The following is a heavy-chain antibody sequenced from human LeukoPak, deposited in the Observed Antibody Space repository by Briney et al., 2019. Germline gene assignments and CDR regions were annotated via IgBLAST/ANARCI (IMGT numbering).Heavy chain of an antibody. CDR2: ISSSGNII. D-gene: IGHD5-18*01. CDR3: ARATAADTAMIYFDY. J-gene: IGHJ4*02. CDR1: GFTFSDYY. V-gene: IGHV3-11*01. Sequence: GGSLRLSCAASGFTFSDYYMSWIRQAPGKGLEWVSYISSSGNIIYSADSVKGRFTISRDNAKNSLYPQINSLRAEDTAVYYCARATAADTAMIYFDYWGQGTLVTVSS.